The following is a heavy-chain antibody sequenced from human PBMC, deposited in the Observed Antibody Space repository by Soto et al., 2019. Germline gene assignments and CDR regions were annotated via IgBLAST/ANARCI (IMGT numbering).Heavy chain of an antibody. CDR3: ARPFFGVVSLDAFDI. D-gene: IGHD3-3*01. Sequence: GESLKISCKGSGYSFTSYRISWVLQMPGKGLEWMGRIDPSDSYTNYSPSFQGHVTISADKSISTAYLQWSSLKASDTAMYYCARPFFGVVSLDAFDIWGQGTMVTVSS. CDR2: IDPSDSYT. CDR1: GYSFTSYR. V-gene: IGHV5-10-1*01. J-gene: IGHJ3*02.